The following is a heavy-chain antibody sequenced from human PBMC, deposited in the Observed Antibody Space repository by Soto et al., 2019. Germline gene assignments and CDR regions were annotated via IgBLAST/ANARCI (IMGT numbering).Heavy chain of an antibody. CDR1: GFTFSSYS. J-gene: IGHJ4*02. V-gene: IGHV3-48*01. Sequence: GGSLRLSCAASGFTFSSYSMNWVRQAPGKGLEWVSYISSSSSTIYYADSVKGRFTISRDNAKNSLYLQMNSLRAEDTAVYYCARAWVPDYFDYWGQGTLVTVSS. CDR3: ARAWVPDYFDY. CDR2: ISSSSSTI. D-gene: IGHD3-16*01.